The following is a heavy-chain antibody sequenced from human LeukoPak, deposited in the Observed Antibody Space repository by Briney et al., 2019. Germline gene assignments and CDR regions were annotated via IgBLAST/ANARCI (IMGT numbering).Heavy chain of an antibody. D-gene: IGHD5-18*01. Sequence: PSDTLSLTCRVYGGSSSGYYGSWIRQPPGEGLEWGGEINYSARSNYSRSLKSRVIISVDTSKNQCSPMLRSVTAPDTAVYYGAKFRYGYMGVDLWGQRTQVSASS. J-gene: IGHJ4*02. V-gene: IGHV4-34*01. CDR2: INYSARS. CDR3: AKFRYGYMGVDL. CDR1: GGSSSGYY.